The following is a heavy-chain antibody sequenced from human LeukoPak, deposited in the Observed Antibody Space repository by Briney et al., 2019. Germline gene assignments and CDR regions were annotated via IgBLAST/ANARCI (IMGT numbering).Heavy chain of an antibody. Sequence: SGPTLVKPTQTLTLTCTFSGFSLSTSGVGVGWIRQPPGKALEWLALIYWNDDNRYSPSLKSRLTITKDTSKNQVVLKMTNMDPVDTATYYCAHYGDYRFMYYFDYWGQGTLVTVSS. J-gene: IGHJ4*02. V-gene: IGHV2-5*01. CDR3: AHYGDYRFMYYFDY. D-gene: IGHD4-17*01. CDR1: GFSLSTSGVG. CDR2: IYWNDDN.